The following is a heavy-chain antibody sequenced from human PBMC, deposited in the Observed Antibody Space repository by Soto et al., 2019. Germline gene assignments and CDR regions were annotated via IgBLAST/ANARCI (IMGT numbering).Heavy chain of an antibody. CDR2: IKHDGSET. V-gene: IGHV3-7*04. Sequence: VQLVESGGGLVQPGGSLSLSCAASGFIFSGYWMSWVRQAPGKGLQWVANIKHDGSETSYVDSVKGRFTISRDNAKNSLYLQLNSLRVEDTGVYYCARGFIWGQGTLVTVSS. J-gene: IGHJ1*01. CDR1: GFIFSGYW. CDR3: ARGFI.